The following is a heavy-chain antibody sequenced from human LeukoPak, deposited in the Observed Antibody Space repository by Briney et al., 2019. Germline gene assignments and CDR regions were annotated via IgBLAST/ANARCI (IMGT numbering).Heavy chain of an antibody. V-gene: IGHV1-69*04. CDR3: AGTYYYGSGSYYPLDY. D-gene: IGHD3-10*01. J-gene: IGHJ4*02. Sequence: GASVKVSCKASGGTFSSYAISWVRQAPGQGLEWMGRIIPILGIANYAQKFQGRVTITADKSTSTAYMGLSSLRSEDTAVYYCAGTYYYGSGSYYPLDYWGQGTLVTVSS. CDR1: GGTFSSYA. CDR2: IIPILGIA.